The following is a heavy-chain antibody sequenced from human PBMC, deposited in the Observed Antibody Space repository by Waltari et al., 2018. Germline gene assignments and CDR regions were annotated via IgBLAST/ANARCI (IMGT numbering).Heavy chain of an antibody. CDR2: IYHSGKT. J-gene: IGHJ4*02. CDR1: GYPITSGYY. CDR3: ATMSPAVDY. Sequence: QVQLQESGPGLVKPSETLSLTCAVSGYPITSGYYWGWIRQPPGKGLEWIGSIYHSGKTYSNPSLKSRVTISVDTSNNQFSLKLSSVAAADTAVYYCATMSPAVDYWGQGTLVTVSS. V-gene: IGHV4-38-2*01.